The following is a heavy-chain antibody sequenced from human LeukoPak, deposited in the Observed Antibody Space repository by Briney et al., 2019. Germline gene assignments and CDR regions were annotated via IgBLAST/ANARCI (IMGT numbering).Heavy chain of an antibody. CDR1: GFTFSSYG. V-gene: IGHV3-33*01. D-gene: IGHD3-22*01. CDR3: ARNYDSSGYLY. J-gene: IGHJ4*02. Sequence: GRSLRLSCAASGFTFSSYGMHWVRQAPGKGLEWVAVIWYDGSNKYYADSVKGRFTISRDNSKNTLYLQINSLRAEDTAVYYCARNYDSSGYLYWGQGTLVTVSS. CDR2: IWYDGSNK.